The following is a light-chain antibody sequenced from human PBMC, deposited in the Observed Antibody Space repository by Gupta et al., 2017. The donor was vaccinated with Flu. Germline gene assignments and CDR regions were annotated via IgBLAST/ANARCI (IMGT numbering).Light chain of an antibody. Sequence: DIQMTQSPSSLSASVGDRVTITCRASQDIRTDLGWYQQKPSKAPKRLIFAASSLQSGVPSRCSGSGSGTEFTLTISSLQPDDFATYYCRQYDRDPTTFGGGTXLEIK. V-gene: IGKV1-17*01. CDR1: QDIRTD. CDR2: AAS. CDR3: RQYDRDPTT. J-gene: IGKJ4*01.